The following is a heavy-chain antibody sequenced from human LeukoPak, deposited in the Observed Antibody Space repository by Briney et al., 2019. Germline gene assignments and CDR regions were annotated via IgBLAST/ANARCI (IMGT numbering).Heavy chain of an antibody. CDR3: TTDPRH. CDR2: IKSKSNGGTT. Sequence: PGGSLRLSCVASGFTFSDVWMSCVRQAPGKGLEWVGRIKSKSNGGTTDYAAPVKGGFTISRDDSKNTLYLQINGLKTEDTAVYYCTTDPRHWGQGTLVTVSS. CDR1: GFTFSDVW. V-gene: IGHV3-15*01. J-gene: IGHJ4*02.